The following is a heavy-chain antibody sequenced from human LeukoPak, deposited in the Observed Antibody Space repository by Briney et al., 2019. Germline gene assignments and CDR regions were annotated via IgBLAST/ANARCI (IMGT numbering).Heavy chain of an antibody. D-gene: IGHD3-22*01. CDR1: GFTFSGSS. V-gene: IGHV3-73*01. J-gene: IGHJ6*03. CDR3: TREGFMIVVPYYYYYMDV. Sequence: PGGSLRLSCAASGFTFSGSSMHWVRQDSGKGLEWVGRIRSKANSYATAYAASVKGRFTISRDDSKNTAYLQMNSLKTEDTAVYYCTREGFMIVVPYYYYYMDVWGKGTTVTVSS. CDR2: IRSKANSYAT.